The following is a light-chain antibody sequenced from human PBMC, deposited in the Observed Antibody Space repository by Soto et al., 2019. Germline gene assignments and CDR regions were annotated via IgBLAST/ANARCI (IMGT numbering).Light chain of an antibody. CDR3: QQHNSFSIT. CDR1: QGISNY. CDR2: AAS. J-gene: IGKJ5*01. V-gene: IGKV1-27*01. Sequence: EIQMTQSPSSLSASVGDRVTITCRASQGISNYLAWYQQKPGEVPKLLIYAASTLQSGVPSRFSGSGSGTVFTLTINSLQADDFATYYCQQHNSFSITFGQGTRL.